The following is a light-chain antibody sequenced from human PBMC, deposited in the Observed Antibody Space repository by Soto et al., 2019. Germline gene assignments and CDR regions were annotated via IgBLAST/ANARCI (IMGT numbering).Light chain of an antibody. Sequence: QSALTQPASVSGSPGQSITISCTGTSSDVGGYNYVSWYQQYPGKAPKLMIYDVTNPPSGVSNRFSGSKSGNTASLTISGLQAEDEADYYCGSYSITTAVFGTGTKLTVL. J-gene: IGLJ1*01. CDR3: GSYSITTAV. CDR2: DVT. V-gene: IGLV2-14*01. CDR1: SSDVGGYNY.